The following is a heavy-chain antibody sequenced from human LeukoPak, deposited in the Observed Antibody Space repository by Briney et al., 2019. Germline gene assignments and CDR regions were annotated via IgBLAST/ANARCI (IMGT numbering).Heavy chain of an antibody. CDR3: ARDGLQTRYSWNDEGRKNWFDP. CDR2: INPSDGST. J-gene: IGHJ5*02. CDR1: GFSFSNYY. V-gene: IGHV1-46*01. Sequence: ASVKVSCKASGFSFSNYYMQWVRQAPGQGLEWMGIINPSDGSTKCAQKFQDRVTMTGDTSKSTVYMDLSSLASEDTAVYYCARDGLQTRYSWNDEGRKNWFDPWGQGTLVTVSS. D-gene: IGHD1-1*01.